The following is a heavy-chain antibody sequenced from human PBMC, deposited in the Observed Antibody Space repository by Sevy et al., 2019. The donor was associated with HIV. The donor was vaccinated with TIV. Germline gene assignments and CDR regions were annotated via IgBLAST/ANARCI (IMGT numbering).Heavy chain of an antibody. CDR1: GYTFTSYG. V-gene: IGHV1-18*01. CDR3: ARDSRVTPGFDAFDI. D-gene: IGHD2-21*02. J-gene: IGHJ3*02. CDR2: ISAYNGNT. Sequence: ASVKVSCKASGYTFTSYGISWVRQAPGQGLEWMGWISAYNGNTNYAQKLQGRVTMTTDTSTSTAYMELRSLRSDDTAVYYCARDSRVTPGFDAFDIWGQGTMVTVSS.